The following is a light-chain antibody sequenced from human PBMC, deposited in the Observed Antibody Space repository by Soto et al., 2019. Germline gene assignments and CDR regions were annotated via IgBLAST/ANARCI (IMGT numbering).Light chain of an antibody. CDR2: GAS. Sequence: EVVLTQSPGTLSLSPGERATLSCRASQSVSSNYLAWYQQKSGQAPRLLIYGASNRATGSPDRFSGSGSGPDFTLTIRRLEPEDFAVYCCQQYDTAPRTFGKGTKVAFK. CDR1: QSVSSNY. J-gene: IGKJ1*01. V-gene: IGKV3-20*01. CDR3: QQYDTAPRT.